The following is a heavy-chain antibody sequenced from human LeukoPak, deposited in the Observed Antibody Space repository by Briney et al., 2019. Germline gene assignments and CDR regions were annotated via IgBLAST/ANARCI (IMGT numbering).Heavy chain of an antibody. CDR1: GGTFSSYA. CDR3: ARVGPLHDFWSGYYEAVTYYMDV. V-gene: IGHV1-69*05. CDR2: IIPIFGTA. Sequence: ASVKVSCKASGGTFSSYAISWVRQAPGQGLEWMGGIIPIFGTANYAQKFQGRVTITTDESTSTAYMELSSLRSEDTAVYYCARVGPLHDFWSGYYEAVTYYMDVWGKGTTVTVSS. D-gene: IGHD3-3*01. J-gene: IGHJ6*03.